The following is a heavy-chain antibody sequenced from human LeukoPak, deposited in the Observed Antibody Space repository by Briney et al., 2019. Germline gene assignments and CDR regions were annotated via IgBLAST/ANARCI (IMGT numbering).Heavy chain of an antibody. V-gene: IGHV1-69*01. J-gene: IGHJ3*02. CDR2: IIPIFGTA. Sequence: SVKVSCKASGGTFSSYAISWVRQAPGQGLEWMGGIIPIFGTANYAQKFQGRVTITADESTSTAYMELSSLRSGDTAVYYCARDWHYYDSSGYDDAFDIWGQGTMVTVSS. CDR3: ARDWHYYDSSGYDDAFDI. D-gene: IGHD3-22*01. CDR1: GGTFSSYA.